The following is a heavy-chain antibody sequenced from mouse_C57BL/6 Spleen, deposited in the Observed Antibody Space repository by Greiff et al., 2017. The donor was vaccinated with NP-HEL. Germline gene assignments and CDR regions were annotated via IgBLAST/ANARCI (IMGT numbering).Heavy chain of an antibody. Sequence: QVQLQQPGAELVKPGASVKMSCKASGYTFTSYWITWVKQRPGQGLEWIGDIYPGSGSTNYNEKFKSKATLTVDTSSSTAYMQLSSLTSEDSAVYYCARSDFTTVVAPGFDYWGQGTTLTVSS. CDR1: GYTFTSYW. CDR3: ARSDFTTVVAPGFDY. CDR2: IYPGSGST. V-gene: IGHV1-55*01. J-gene: IGHJ2*01. D-gene: IGHD1-1*01.